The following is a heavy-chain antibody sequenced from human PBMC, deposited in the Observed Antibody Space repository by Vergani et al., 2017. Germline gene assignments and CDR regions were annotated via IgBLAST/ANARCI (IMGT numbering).Heavy chain of an antibody. CDR1: GGSISSYY. CDR2: IYYSGST. Sequence: QVQLQESGPGLVKPSETLSLTCTVSGGSISSYYWSWIRQPPGKGLEWIGYIYYSGSTNYNPSLKSRVTISVDTSKNQFSLKLSSVTAADTAVYYCARATKDPCRYCSSTSCYALDYWGQGTLVTVSS. CDR3: ARATKDPCRYCSSTSCYALDY. J-gene: IGHJ4*02. V-gene: IGHV4-59*01. D-gene: IGHD2-2*01.